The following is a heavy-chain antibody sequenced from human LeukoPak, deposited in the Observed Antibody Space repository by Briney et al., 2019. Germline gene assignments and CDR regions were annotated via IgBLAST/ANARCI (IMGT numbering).Heavy chain of an antibody. V-gene: IGHV1-8*01. Sequence: ASVKVSCKASGYTFTSYDINWVRQATGQGLEWMGWMNPNSGNTGYAQKFQGRVTMIRNTSISTAYMELSSLRSEGTAVYYCARGPPGGWFGELSYDYWGQGTLVTVSS. CDR2: MNPNSGNT. J-gene: IGHJ4*02. D-gene: IGHD3-10*01. CDR3: ARGPPGGWFGELSYDY. CDR1: GYTFTSYD.